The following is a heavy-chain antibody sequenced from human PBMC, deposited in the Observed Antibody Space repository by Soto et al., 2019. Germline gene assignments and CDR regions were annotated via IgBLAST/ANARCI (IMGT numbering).Heavy chain of an antibody. V-gene: IGHV3-23*01. CDR3: AKDRYWSTTEWGQVAAAVHCRFDY. Sequence: SGGSLRLSCAASGFPFSSYAMSLVRQSPGRGLEWVSSISGSGGSTYYADSVKGRFTISRDNSKNTLYLQMKSLRAEDTAVYYCAKDRYWSTTEWGQVAAAVHCRFDYWGQATLVTF. J-gene: IGHJ4*02. CDR1: GFPFSSYA. CDR2: ISGSGGST. D-gene: IGHD6-13*01.